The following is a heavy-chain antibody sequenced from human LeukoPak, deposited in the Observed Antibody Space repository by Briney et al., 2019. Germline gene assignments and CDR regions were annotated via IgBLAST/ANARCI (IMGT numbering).Heavy chain of an antibody. Sequence: GGSLRLSCAASGFTFSSYAMTWVRQAPGEGLKWVSAISGGGGSAYSADSVKGRFTISRDNSKNTQYLQMNSPRAEDTAVYYCAKAIARGNYGDSLDYWGQGTLVTVSS. CDR2: ISGGGGSA. D-gene: IGHD4-17*01. J-gene: IGHJ4*02. V-gene: IGHV3-23*01. CDR3: AKAIARGNYGDSLDY. CDR1: GFTFSSYA.